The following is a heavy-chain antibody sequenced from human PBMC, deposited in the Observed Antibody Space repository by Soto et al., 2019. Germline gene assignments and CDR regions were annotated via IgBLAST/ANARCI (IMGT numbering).Heavy chain of an antibody. J-gene: IGHJ1*01. CDR1: GFTFSDYY. CDR3: ARGHRYFHP. Sequence: QVQLVESGGGLVEPGGSLRLSCAASGFTFSDYYMSWVRQAPGKGLECISYISRSDNTVYYADSVKGRFTISRDNTKNSLYLQMNSLRAEDTAVYYCARGHRYFHPWGQGTLVTVSS. CDR2: ISRSDNTV. V-gene: IGHV3-11*01.